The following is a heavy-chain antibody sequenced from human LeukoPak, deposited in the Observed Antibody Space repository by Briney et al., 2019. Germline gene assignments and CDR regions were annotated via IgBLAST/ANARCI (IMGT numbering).Heavy chain of an antibody. CDR1: GGSISSYF. D-gene: IGHD5-18*01. CDR3: ARRRDTAMVN. J-gene: IGHJ4*02. V-gene: IGHV4-59*08. CDR2: IYYSGST. Sequence: SEALSLTCTVSGGSISSYFWSWIRQPPGKGLEWIGYIYYSGSTNYNPSLKSRVTISVDTSKNQFSLKLSSVTAADTAVYYCARRRDTAMVNWGQGTLVTVSS.